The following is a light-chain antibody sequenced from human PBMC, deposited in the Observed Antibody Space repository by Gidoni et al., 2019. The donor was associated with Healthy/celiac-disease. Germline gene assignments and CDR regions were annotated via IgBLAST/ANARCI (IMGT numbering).Light chain of an antibody. CDR3: QHCHNLPLT. CDR2: DAS. Sequence: DIQLTPSPSSLSASVGDRVTFPCQASQDIRDFLNWYQQKPGKAPKLLIYDASNLETGVPPRFSGSGSGTHFTFTISSLQPEDSATYYCQHCHNLPLTFGQGTRLEIK. V-gene: IGKV1-33*01. J-gene: IGKJ5*01. CDR1: QDIRDF.